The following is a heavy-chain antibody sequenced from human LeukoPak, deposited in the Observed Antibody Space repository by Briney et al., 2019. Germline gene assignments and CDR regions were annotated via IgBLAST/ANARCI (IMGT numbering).Heavy chain of an antibody. CDR2: IRYDGSNK. Sequence: GGSLRLSCAASGFTFSSYGMHWVRQAPGKGLEWVAFIRYDGSNKYYADSVKGRFTISRDNAKNTLYLQVNSLRAEDTAVYYCARAGGYYYDSSGYYVFRYWGQGTLVTVSS. CDR1: GFTFSSYG. D-gene: IGHD3-22*01. CDR3: ARAGGYYYDSSGYYVFRY. J-gene: IGHJ4*02. V-gene: IGHV3-30*02.